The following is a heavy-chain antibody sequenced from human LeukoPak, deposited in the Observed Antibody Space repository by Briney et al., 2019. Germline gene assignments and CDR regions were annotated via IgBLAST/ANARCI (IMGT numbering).Heavy chain of an antibody. J-gene: IGHJ4*02. CDR3: ALLYGSGERFRLGLDY. CDR2: ISSSSSTI. D-gene: IGHD3-10*01. CDR1: GFTFSSYS. V-gene: IGHV3-48*04. Sequence: AGGSLRLSCAASGFTFSSYSMNWVRQAPGKGLEWVSYISSSSSTIYYADSVKGRFTISRDNAKNSLYLQMNSLRAEDTAVYYCALLYGSGERFRLGLDYWGQGTLVIVSS.